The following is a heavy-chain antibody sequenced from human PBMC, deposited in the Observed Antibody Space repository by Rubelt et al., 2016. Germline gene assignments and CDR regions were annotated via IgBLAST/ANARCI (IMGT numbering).Heavy chain of an antibody. V-gene: IGHV4-38-2*02. J-gene: IGHJ5*02. CDR1: GYSISSGYY. CDR2: IYYSGST. D-gene: IGHD2-2*02. CDR3: ARGLIVVVPAAIFNWFDP. Sequence: QLQLQESGPGLVKPSETLSLTCTVSGYSISSGYYWGWIRQPPGKGLEWIGSIYYSGSTYYNPSLKCRVTISLDTSRTQFSLKLSSVTAADTAVYYCARGLIVVVPAAIFNWFDPWGQGTLVTVSS.